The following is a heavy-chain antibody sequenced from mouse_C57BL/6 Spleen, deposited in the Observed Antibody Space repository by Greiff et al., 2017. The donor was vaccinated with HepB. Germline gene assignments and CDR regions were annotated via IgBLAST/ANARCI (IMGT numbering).Heavy chain of an antibody. J-gene: IGHJ3*01. D-gene: IGHD4-1*01. Sequence: QVQLQQSGAELVRPGASVTLSCKASGYTFTVYEMHWVKQTPVHGLEWIGAIDPETGGTAYNQKFKGKAILTADKSSSTAYMELRSLTSEDSAVYYCTHWETYWGQGTLVTVSA. CDR1: GYTFTVYE. CDR2: IDPETGGT. V-gene: IGHV1-15*01. CDR3: THWETY.